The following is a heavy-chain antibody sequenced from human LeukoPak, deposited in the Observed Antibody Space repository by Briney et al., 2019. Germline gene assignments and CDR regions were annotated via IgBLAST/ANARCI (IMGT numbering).Heavy chain of an antibody. CDR2: IYYSGST. CDR1: GGSISSYY. D-gene: IGHD3-9*01. Sequence: ASETLSLTCTVSGGSISSYYWSWIRQPPGKGLEWIGYIYYSGSTNYNPSLKSRVTISVDTSKNQFSLKLSSVTAADTAVYYCARVYYDILTGYFDAFDIWGQGTMVTVSS. CDR3: ARVYYDILTGYFDAFDI. V-gene: IGHV4-59*01. J-gene: IGHJ3*02.